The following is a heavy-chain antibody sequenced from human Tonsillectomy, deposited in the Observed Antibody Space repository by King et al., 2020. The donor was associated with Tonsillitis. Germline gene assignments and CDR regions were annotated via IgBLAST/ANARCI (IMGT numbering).Heavy chain of an antibody. J-gene: IGHJ6*03. CDR2: VNHSGST. V-gene: IGHV4-34*01. D-gene: IGHD3-16*01. Sequence: VQLQQWGAGLLKPSETLSLTCAVYGESFSGYYWSWIRQPPGKGLEWIGEVNHSGSTNYNPSLKSRVTISVDTSKNQFSLKLSFLTAADTAVYYCARVGALHYYYYMDVWGKGTTVTVSS. CDR3: ARVGALHYYYYMDV. CDR1: GESFSGYY.